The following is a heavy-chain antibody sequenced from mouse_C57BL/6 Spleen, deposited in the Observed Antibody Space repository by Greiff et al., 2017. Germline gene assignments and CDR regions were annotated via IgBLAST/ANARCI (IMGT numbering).Heavy chain of an antibody. CDR1: GYSFTGYY. CDR2: INPSTGGT. V-gene: IGHV1-42*01. Sequence: VHVKQSGPELVKPGASVKISCKASGYSFTGYYMNWVKQSPEKSLEWIGEINPSTGGTTYNQKFKAKATLTVDKSSSTAYMQLKSLTSEDSAVYYCARSGLLLDYWGQGTTLTVSS. D-gene: IGHD3-2*02. CDR3: ARSGLLLDY. J-gene: IGHJ2*01.